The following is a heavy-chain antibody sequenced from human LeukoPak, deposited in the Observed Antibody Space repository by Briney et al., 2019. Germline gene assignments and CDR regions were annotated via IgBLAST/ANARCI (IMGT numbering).Heavy chain of an antibody. D-gene: IGHD5-12*01. Sequence: PGGSLRLSCAVSGFTFSSYAMSWVRQAPGKGLVWVSRINRDGSSTSYADSVKGRFTISRDNAKNTLYLQMNSLRPEDTAVYFCARGGGYDSGDYWGQGTLVTVSS. CDR1: GFTFSSYA. J-gene: IGHJ4*02. CDR3: ARGGGYDSGDY. CDR2: INRDGSST. V-gene: IGHV3-74*01.